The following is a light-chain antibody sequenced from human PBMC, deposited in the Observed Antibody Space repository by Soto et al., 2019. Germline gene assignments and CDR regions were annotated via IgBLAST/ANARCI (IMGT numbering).Light chain of an antibody. V-gene: IGLV1-51*01. CDR2: DSD. CDR3: GVWDGGLGLYV. CDR1: LSSIATNY. J-gene: IGLJ2*01. Sequence: QSVLTQPPSVSAAPGQTVTFSWTGLSSIATNYVSWYQQFPGAAPKLLIYDSDKRPSGIPQRFSASKSGTSATLYITGLQTGDEAEYYCGVWDGGLGLYVFGDGTKLTVL.